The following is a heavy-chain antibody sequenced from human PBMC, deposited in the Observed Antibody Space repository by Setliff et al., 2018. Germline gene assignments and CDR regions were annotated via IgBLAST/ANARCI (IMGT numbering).Heavy chain of an antibody. CDR3: ARVADGSGSFYLGFDY. Sequence: SETLSLTCTVSGDSISSGSYYWNWIRQHPEKGLEWLGYIFHSGSTHYDSSLKSRITISIDTSRNHFSLELNSVTAADSAVYYCARVADGSGSFYLGFDYWGQGILVTVSS. CDR1: GDSISSGSYY. V-gene: IGHV4-31*03. J-gene: IGHJ4*02. D-gene: IGHD3-10*01. CDR2: IFHSGST.